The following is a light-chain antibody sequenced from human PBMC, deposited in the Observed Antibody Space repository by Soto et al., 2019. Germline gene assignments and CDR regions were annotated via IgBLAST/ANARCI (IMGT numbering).Light chain of an antibody. CDR3: KQRRYWPVT. CDR2: DAS. J-gene: IGKJ1*01. V-gene: IGKV3-11*01. CDR1: QSVSSY. Sequence: EIVLTQSPAILSMSPGERATLSCRASQSVSSYFAWYQQKPGQAPRLLIYDASNRATGVPARFSGSVSGTDFTLTISSLEPEDFAVYYCKQRRYWPVTFGQGTKVEIK.